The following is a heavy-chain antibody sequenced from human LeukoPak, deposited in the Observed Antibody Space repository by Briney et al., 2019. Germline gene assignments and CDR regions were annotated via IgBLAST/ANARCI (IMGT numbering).Heavy chain of an antibody. D-gene: IGHD3-22*01. CDR3: ARVQGYYDSSGYR. J-gene: IGHJ4*02. CDR1: GYTFTGYY. Sequence: ASVKVSCKASGYTFTGYYIHSVRQTPGQRLEWMGWINPNSGGTNYAQRFQGSVTMTRDTSISTAYMELSRLRSDDTAVYYCARVQGYYDSSGYRWGQGTLVTVSS. V-gene: IGHV1-2*02. CDR2: INPNSGGT.